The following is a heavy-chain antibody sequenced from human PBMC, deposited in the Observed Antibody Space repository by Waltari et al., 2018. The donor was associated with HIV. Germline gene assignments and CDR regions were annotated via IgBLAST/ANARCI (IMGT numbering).Heavy chain of an antibody. CDR2: IYYSVST. Sequence: QVQLQQSGPGLVKPSETLSLTSTVSGGSISSYSWSWIRQPPGKGLEWIGDIYYSVSTNYNPSLKSRVTISVGTSKNQFSLKLSSVTAADTAVYYCARDHSSGWYYFDYWGQGTLVTVSS. CDR3: ARDHSSGWYYFDY. J-gene: IGHJ4*02. D-gene: IGHD6-19*01. CDR1: GGSISSYS. V-gene: IGHV4-59*01.